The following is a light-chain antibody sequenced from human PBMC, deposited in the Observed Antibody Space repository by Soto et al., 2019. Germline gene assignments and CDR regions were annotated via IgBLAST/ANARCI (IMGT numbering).Light chain of an antibody. Sequence: DIQMTQSPSTLSGSVGDRVTITCRASQSINSWLAWYQQKPGKAPKLLIFDASSLESGVPFRFSGSGSGTEFTLTISSLQPDDFATYYCQQYNSYSWTFGQGTKVDI. J-gene: IGKJ1*01. CDR3: QQYNSYSWT. CDR2: DAS. V-gene: IGKV1-5*01. CDR1: QSINSW.